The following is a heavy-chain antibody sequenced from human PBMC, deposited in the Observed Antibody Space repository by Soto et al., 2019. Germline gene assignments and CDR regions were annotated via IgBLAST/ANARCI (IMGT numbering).Heavy chain of an antibody. CDR3: AKDRGPCSGNKCSSLYYYYGMDV. CDR1: GFKFGDYA. CDR2: VSWNSEIV. J-gene: IGHJ6*02. D-gene: IGHD2-15*01. Sequence: PGVSLRLSCEASGFKFGDYAMHWVRQAPGKGLEWVSGVSWNSEIVGYADSVKGRFTISRDNAKNSLYLEMNSLRTEDTALYYCAKDRGPCSGNKCSSLYYYYGMDVWGQGTTVTVSS. V-gene: IGHV3-9*01.